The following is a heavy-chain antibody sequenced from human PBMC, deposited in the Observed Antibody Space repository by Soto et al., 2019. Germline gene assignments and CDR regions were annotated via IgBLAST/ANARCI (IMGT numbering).Heavy chain of an antibody. V-gene: IGHV3-66*01. D-gene: IGHD2-15*01. Sequence: EVQLVESGGGLVQPGGSLRLSCVASGFTVTEIYMNWVRQAPGKGLEWVSVIYNEFTDYADSVRGRFSISTDSSKNALYLQMSSQRAEDSAVYYCVREPRYCSGGSCSIMGDAFDIWGQGTMVTVSS. CDR1: GFTVTEIY. CDR3: VREPRYCSGGSCSIMGDAFDI. J-gene: IGHJ3*02. CDR2: IYNEFT.